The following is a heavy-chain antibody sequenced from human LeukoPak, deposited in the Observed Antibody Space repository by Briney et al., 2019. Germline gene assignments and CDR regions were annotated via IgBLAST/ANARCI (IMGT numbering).Heavy chain of an antibody. J-gene: IGHJ4*02. D-gene: IGHD6-19*01. CDR1: GFTFGDYL. V-gene: IGHV3-49*03. CDR3: SRGSGWLSVY. CDR2: ISGGTT. Sequence: GGSLRLSCTAPGFTFGDYLMSWFRQAPGKGLEWIGFISGGTTEYAASVKGRFTISRDDSTSIAYLQMNSLTTEDTAVYYCSRGSGWLSVYWGQGTLVTVSS.